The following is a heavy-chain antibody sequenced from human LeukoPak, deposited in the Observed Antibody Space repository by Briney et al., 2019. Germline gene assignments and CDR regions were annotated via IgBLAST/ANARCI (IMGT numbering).Heavy chain of an antibody. V-gene: IGHV4-34*01. CDR2: INHSGST. CDR3: ARRADIAAAKGVIDY. J-gene: IGHJ4*02. CDR1: GFTFSSFA. D-gene: IGHD6-13*01. Sequence: PGGSLRLSCAASGFTFSSFATTWVRQPPGKGLEWVGEINHSGSTNYNPSLKSRVTISVDTSKNQFSLKLSSVTAADTAVYYCARRADIAAAKGVIDYWGQGTLVTVSS.